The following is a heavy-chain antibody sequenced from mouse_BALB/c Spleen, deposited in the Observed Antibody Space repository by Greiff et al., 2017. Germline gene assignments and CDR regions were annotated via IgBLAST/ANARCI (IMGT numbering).Heavy chain of an antibody. V-gene: IGHV2-6-2*01. D-gene: IGHD2-13*01. J-gene: IGHJ4*01. CDR3: ARHPRRDGPYAMDY. CDR1: GFSLTSYG. Sequence: QVQLKESGPDLVAPSQSLSITCTVSGFSLTSYGVHWVRQPPGKGLEWLVVIWSDGSTTYNSALKSRLSISKDNSKSQVFLKMNSLQTDDTAMYYCARHPRRDGPYAMDYWGQGTSVTVSS. CDR2: IWSDGST.